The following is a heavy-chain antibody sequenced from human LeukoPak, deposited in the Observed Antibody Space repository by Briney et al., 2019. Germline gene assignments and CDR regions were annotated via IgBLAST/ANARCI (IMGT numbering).Heavy chain of an antibody. CDR3: ARDGDYYDSRGDAFDI. CDR2: ISTAGDT. J-gene: IGHJ3*02. Sequence: PGGSLRLSCASSGFTFSNYDMLWVRQAAGKGLEWVSAISTAGDTYYPGSEKGRFTISRDNAKNSLYLQMNSLRAEDTAVYYCARDGDYYDSRGDAFDIWGQGAMVTVAS. V-gene: IGHV3-13*04. D-gene: IGHD3-22*01. CDR1: GFTFSNYD.